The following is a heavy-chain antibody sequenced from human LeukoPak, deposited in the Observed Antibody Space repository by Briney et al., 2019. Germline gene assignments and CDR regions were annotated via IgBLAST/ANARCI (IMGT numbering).Heavy chain of an antibody. D-gene: IGHD3-9*01. CDR2: IYHSGST. Sequence: SETLSLTCTVSGGSISSGGYYWSWIRQPPGKGLEWIGYIYHSGSTYYNPSLKSRVTISVDRSKNQFSLKLSSVTAADTAVYYCARDLQSYDILTPDAFDIWGQGTMVTVSS. CDR1: GGSISSGGYY. V-gene: IGHV4-30-2*01. CDR3: ARDLQSYDILTPDAFDI. J-gene: IGHJ3*02.